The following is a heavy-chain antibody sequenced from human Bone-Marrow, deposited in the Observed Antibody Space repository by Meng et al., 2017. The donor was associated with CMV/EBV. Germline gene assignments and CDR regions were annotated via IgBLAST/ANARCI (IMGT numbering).Heavy chain of an antibody. CDR1: GFTFSTYV. J-gene: IGHJ4*02. CDR3: ARPSSREGY. CDR2: ISYDGSNK. V-gene: IGHV3-30*04. D-gene: IGHD6-13*01. Sequence: GESLKISCAASGFTFSTYVMHWVRQAPGKGLEWVAVISYDGSNKYYADSMKGRFTISRDNSKNTLFLQMDSLRPEDTAVYFCARPSSREGYWGQGTLVTVSS.